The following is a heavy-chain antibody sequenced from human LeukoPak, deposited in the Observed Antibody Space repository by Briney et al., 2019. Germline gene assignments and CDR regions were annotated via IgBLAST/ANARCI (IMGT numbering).Heavy chain of an antibody. J-gene: IGHJ4*02. CDR2: IRGSGGST. CDR1: GFTFRNYA. CDR3: AEKGYGCYDLDYFDD. V-gene: IGHV3-23*01. Sequence: GGSLRPSCAASGFTFRNYAMNWVRQAAGKGLEWVSSIRGSGGSTYYADSVKGRFTISRDNSMNTLYLQMNSLRAEDTAVYYCAEKGYGCYDLDYFDDWGQGTLVTVSS. D-gene: IGHD5-12*01.